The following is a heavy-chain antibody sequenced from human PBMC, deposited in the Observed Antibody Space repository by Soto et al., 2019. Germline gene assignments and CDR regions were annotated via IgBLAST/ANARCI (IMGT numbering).Heavy chain of an antibody. V-gene: IGHV6-1*01. CDR1: GDSVSSTSAA. CDR3: ARALRDYDILTGYYPPHAFDI. D-gene: IGHD3-9*01. Sequence: KQSPTLSLTCAISGDSVSSTSAAWTWIRQSPSRGLEWLGRTYYRSKWYNDYAVSVKSRITINPETSKNQFSLQLNSVTPEDTAVYYCARALRDYDILTGYYPPHAFDIWGQGTMVTVSS. J-gene: IGHJ3*02. CDR2: TYYRSKWYN.